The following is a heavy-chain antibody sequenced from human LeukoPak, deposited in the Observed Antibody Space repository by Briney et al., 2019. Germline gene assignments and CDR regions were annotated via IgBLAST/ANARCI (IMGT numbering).Heavy chain of an antibody. J-gene: IGHJ4*02. CDR3: ARAYWGDTAMVPPDY. V-gene: IGHV1-46*01. Sequence: GASVKVSCKASGYTFTGYYMHWVRQAPGQGLEWMGIINPSGGSTSYAQKFQGRVTMTRDTSTSTVYMELSSLRSEDTAVYYCARAYWGDTAMVPPDYWGQGTLVTVSS. D-gene: IGHD5-18*01. CDR2: INPSGGST. CDR1: GYTFTGYY.